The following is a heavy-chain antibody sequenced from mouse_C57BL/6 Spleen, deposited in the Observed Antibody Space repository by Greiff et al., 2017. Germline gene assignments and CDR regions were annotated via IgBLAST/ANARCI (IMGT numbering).Heavy chain of an antibody. J-gene: IGHJ3*01. CDR2: LSNGGGST. V-gene: IGHV5-12*01. CDR1: GFTFSDYY. Sequence: DVQLQESGGGLVKPGGSLKLSCAASGFTFSDYYMYWVRQTPEKRLEWVAYLSNGGGSTYYPDTVKGRFTISSDNAKNTLYLQMCRLKSENTSTYICARHVSAGWFAYWGQGTLVTVYA. CDR3: ARHVSAGWFAY.